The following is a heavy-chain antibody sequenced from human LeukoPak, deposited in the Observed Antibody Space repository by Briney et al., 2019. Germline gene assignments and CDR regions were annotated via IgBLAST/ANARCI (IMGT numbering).Heavy chain of an antibody. CDR2: INPNSGGT. D-gene: IGHD3-3*01. CDR1: GGTFSSYA. V-gene: IGHV1-2*02. J-gene: IGHJ4*02. Sequence: ASVKVSCKASGGTFSSYAIYWVRQAPGQGLELMGWINPNSGGTNYAQKFQGRVTMTRDTSISTAYMELSRLRSDDTAVYFCARDRAKYDSTDYFDYWGQGTLVTVSS. CDR3: ARDRAKYDSTDYFDY.